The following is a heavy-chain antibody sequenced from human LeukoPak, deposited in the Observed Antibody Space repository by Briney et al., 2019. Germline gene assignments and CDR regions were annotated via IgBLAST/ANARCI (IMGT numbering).Heavy chain of an antibody. J-gene: IGHJ4*02. CDR3: AKDFSNYGSGSYIGLDY. V-gene: IGHV3-53*01. CDR1: GFDFKNTY. Sequence: GGSLRLSCAASGFDFKNTYMSWVRQAPGKGLEWVSIIYRGDGTYYADSVKGRFTISRDSSKNTLYLQMNSLRAEDTAVYYCAKDFSNYGSGSYIGLDYWGQGTLVTVSS. CDR2: IYRGDGT. D-gene: IGHD3-10*01.